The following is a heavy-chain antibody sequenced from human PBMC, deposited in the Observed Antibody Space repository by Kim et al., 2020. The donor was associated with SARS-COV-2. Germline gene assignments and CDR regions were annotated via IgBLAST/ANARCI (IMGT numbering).Heavy chain of an antibody. D-gene: IGHD6-19*01. V-gene: IGHV1-18*04. CDR1: GYTFTSYG. CDR3: AGGDSSGWYYFDY. Sequence: ASVKVSCKASGYTFTSYGMSWVRQAPGQGLEWMGWISVYIGNTNYAQKLQGRVTMTTDTSTSTAYMELRSLRSDDTAVYYCAGGDSSGWYYFDYWGQGTLVTVSS. CDR2: ISVYIGNT. J-gene: IGHJ4*02.